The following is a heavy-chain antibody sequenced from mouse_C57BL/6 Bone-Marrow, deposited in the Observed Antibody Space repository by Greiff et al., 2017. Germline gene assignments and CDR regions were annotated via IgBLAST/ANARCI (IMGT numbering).Heavy chain of an antibody. J-gene: IGHJ1*03. CDR1: GFTFSDYG. CDR2: ISNLAYSI. V-gene: IGHV5-15*01. CDR3: ARLLNWDGYFDV. Sequence: EVKLVESGGGLVQPGGSLKLSCAASGFTFSDYGMAWVRQAPRKGPEWVAFISNLAYSIYSADTVTGRFTISRENAKNTLYLEMSSLRSEDTAMYYCARLLNWDGYFDVWGTGTTVTVSS. D-gene: IGHD4-1*01.